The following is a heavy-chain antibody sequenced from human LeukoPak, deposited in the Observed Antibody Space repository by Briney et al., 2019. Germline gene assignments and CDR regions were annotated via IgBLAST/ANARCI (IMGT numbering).Heavy chain of an antibody. CDR2: INHSGST. J-gene: IGHJ4*02. CDR1: GGSFSGYN. D-gene: IGHD3-16*01. V-gene: IGHV4-34*01. Sequence: SETLSLTCAVYGGSFSGYNWSWIRQPPGKGLEWIGQINHSGSTNYNPSLKSRVTISVDTSKNQFSLKLSSVTAADTAVYYCASSDAYMVTTPYYYFDYWGQGTLVTVS. CDR3: ASSDAYMVTTPYYYFDY.